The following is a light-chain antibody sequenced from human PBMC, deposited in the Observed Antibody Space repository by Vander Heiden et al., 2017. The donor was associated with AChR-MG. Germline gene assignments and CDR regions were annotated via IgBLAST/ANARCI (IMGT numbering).Light chain of an antibody. J-gene: IGKJ3*01. V-gene: IGKV3-20*01. Sequence: ELVLTQSPGTLSLSPAERATLSCRASQSVTCSYLAWYQQRPGQAPRLLIFGASSRATGIPDRFSGSGSGTDFTLTISRLEPEDFAVYYCQQDGSSPFTFGHGTRVDIK. CDR3: QQDGSSPFT. CDR1: QSVTCSY. CDR2: GAS.